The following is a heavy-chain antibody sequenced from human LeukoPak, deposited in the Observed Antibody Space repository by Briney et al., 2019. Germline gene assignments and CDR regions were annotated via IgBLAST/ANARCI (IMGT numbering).Heavy chain of an antibody. CDR1: GGSLSSYY. V-gene: IGHV4-59*12. J-gene: IGHJ3*02. CDR3: ARENYHFWSGYYVGAPQTNAFDI. D-gene: IGHD3-3*01. Sequence: PSETLSLTCTVSGGSLSSYYWSWIRQPPGEGLGWIGYIYYSGSTTYNPSLKSRVTISVDTSKNQFSLKLSSVTAADTAVYYCARENYHFWSGYYVGAPQTNAFDIWGQGTMVTVSS. CDR2: IYYSGST.